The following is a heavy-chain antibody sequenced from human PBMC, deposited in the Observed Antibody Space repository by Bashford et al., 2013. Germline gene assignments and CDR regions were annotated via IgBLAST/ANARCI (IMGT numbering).Heavy chain of an antibody. J-gene: IGHJ3*02. D-gene: IGHD6-6*01. Sequence: VRQAPGKGLEWVAVIWYDGSNKYYADSVKGRFTISRDNSKNTLYLQMNSLRAEDTAVYYCARDAVGIAARRGSAFDIWGQGTMVTVSS. CDR2: IWYDGSNK. CDR3: ARDAVGIAARRGSAFDI. V-gene: IGHV3-33*01.